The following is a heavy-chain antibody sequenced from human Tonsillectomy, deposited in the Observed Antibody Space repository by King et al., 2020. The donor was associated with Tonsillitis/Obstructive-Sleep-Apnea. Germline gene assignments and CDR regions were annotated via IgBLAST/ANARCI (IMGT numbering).Heavy chain of an antibody. CDR3: ATCSGGSCYGWFDP. J-gene: IGHJ5*02. CDR1: GGSVSSGSYY. Sequence: QLQESGPGLVKPSETLSLTCTVSGGSVSSGSYYWSWIRQPPGKGLEWIGDIYYSGSTNYNPSLKSRVTISVDTSKNQFSLKLSSVTAADTAVYYCATCSGGSCYGWFDPWGQGTLVTVSS. CDR2: IYYSGST. D-gene: IGHD2-15*01. V-gene: IGHV4-61*01.